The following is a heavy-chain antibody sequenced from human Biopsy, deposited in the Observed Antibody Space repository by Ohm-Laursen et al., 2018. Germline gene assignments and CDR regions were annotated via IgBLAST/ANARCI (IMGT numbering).Heavy chain of an antibody. Sequence: TLSLTCTVSGGSISSSTTYYWAWLRQPPGKGLEWIGSIYNTETTFYNPSLKSLVTISVDTSTNQFSLKVSSVTAADTALYFCARHPTGFWFDPWGHGTLVTVSS. CDR3: ARHPTGFWFDP. CDR2: IYNTETT. J-gene: IGHJ5*02. CDR1: GGSISSSTTYY. V-gene: IGHV4-39*01.